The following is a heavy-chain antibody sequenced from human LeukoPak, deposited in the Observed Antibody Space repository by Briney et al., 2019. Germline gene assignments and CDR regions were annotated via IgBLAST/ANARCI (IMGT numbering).Heavy chain of an antibody. J-gene: IGHJ4*02. V-gene: IGHV4-59*01. CDR2: IYYSGST. D-gene: IGHD3-10*01. CDR3: AGGTVYGSGSLFDY. Sequence: PSETLSLTCTVSDGSISSYYWSWIWQPPGKGLEWIGYIYYSGSTNYNPSLKSRVTISVDTSKNQFSLKLSSVTAADTAVYYCAGGTVYGSGSLFDYWGQGTLVTVSS. CDR1: DGSISSYY.